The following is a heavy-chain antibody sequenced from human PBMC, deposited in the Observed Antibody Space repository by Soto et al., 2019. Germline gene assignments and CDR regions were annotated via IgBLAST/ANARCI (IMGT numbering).Heavy chain of an antibody. Sequence: GGSLRLSCAASGFTFSSYAMSWVRQAPGKGLEWVSAISGSGGSTYYADSVKGRFTISRDNSKNTLYLQMNSLRAEDTAVYYCAKSSSYDSSGYPGPYYYGVDVWGQGTTVTVSS. V-gene: IGHV3-23*01. D-gene: IGHD3-22*01. J-gene: IGHJ6*02. CDR3: AKSSSYDSSGYPGPYYYGVDV. CDR2: ISGSGGST. CDR1: GFTFSSYA.